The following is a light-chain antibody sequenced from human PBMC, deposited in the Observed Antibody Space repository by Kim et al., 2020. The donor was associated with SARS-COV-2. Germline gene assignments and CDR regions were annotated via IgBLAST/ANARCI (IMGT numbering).Light chain of an antibody. J-gene: IGKJ4*01. CDR3: QQYYSTPLT. CDR2: WAS. CDR1: QSVLYSSSNKNY. Sequence: ATINCKPSQSVLYSSSNKNYLAWYQQKPGQPPKLLIYWASTRESGVPDRFSGSGSGTDFTLTISSLQAEDVAVYYCQQYYSTPLTFGGGTKVDIK. V-gene: IGKV4-1*01.